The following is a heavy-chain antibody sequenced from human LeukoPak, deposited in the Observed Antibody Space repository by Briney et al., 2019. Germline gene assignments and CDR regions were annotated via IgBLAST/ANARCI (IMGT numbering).Heavy chain of an antibody. Sequence: GGSLVLSCAASKFTFSHYGMHWVRQAPGKGLEWVAVVFNDGSNQYYADSVKGRFTVSRDNSQNMLYLQMNSLRPEDTAVYYCAKDAERGFDYSNSLQKWGQGTLVTVSS. V-gene: IGHV3-33*03. J-gene: IGHJ4*02. CDR3: AKDAERGFDYSNSLQK. CDR2: VFNDGSNQ. CDR1: KFTFSHYG. D-gene: IGHD4-11*01.